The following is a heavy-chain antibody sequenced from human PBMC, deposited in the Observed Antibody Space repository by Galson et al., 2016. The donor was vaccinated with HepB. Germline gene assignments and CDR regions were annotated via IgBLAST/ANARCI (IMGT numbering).Heavy chain of an antibody. CDR1: GGSVNSYNW. CDR2: IYQSGTT. J-gene: IGHJ4*02. Sequence: TLSLTCAVSGGSVNSYNWWSWVRQTPGKGLEWTGEIYQSGTTNYNPSLKSRVTISLDKSRNEFSLKLTSVTAADTAVYYCAPLGYCTAGTCYRVQWGQGHLVTVSS. D-gene: IGHD2-8*02. CDR3: APLGYCTAGTCYRVQ. V-gene: IGHV4-4*02.